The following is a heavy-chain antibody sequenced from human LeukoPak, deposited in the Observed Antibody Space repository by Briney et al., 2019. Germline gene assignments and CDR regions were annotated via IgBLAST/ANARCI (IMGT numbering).Heavy chain of an antibody. CDR1: GYSFISYW. J-gene: IGHJ5*02. CDR2: IYPDDSDT. CDR3: ARSAGDIVILPTALGSFAP. D-gene: IGHD2-2*01. Sequence: GESLKISCQASGYSFISYWIAWVRQMPGKGLEWMGVIYPDDSDTKYSPSFEGQVSFSVDKSLNTVYLQWSSLKASDTAMYYCARSAGDIVILPTALGSFAPWGQGTLVTVSS. V-gene: IGHV5-51*01.